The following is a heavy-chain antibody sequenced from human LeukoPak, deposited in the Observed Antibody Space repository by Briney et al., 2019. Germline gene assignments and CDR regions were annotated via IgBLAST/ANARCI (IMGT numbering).Heavy chain of an antibody. CDR1: GFTFSDYW. CDR3: ARGPIAAAGKDWFDP. J-gene: IGHJ5*02. V-gene: IGHV3-7*01. D-gene: IGHD6-13*01. Sequence: GGSLRLSCVVSGFTFSDYWMSWVRQAPGKGLEWVANINLDGSGKYYVDSVKGRFTISRDNAKNSLYLQMNSLRAEDTAVYYCARGPIAAAGKDWFDPWGQGTLVTVSS. CDR2: INLDGSGK.